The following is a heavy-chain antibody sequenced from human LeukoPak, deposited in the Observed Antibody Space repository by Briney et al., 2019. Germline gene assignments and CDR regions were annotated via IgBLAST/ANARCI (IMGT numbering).Heavy chain of an antibody. CDR2: INPNSGGT. J-gene: IGHJ3*02. Sequence: ASVKVSCKASGFTFTGYYIHWVRQAPGQGLEWMGWINPNSGGTNYARKFQGRVTMTRDTSISTAYVELSRLRSDDTAVYYCARDLYEHDAFDIWGQGTMVTVSS. CDR3: ARDLYEHDAFDI. CDR1: GFTFTGYY. D-gene: IGHD2-8*01. V-gene: IGHV1-2*02.